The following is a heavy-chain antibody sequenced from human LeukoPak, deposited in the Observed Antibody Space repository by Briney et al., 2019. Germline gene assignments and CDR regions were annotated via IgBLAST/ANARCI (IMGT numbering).Heavy chain of an antibody. J-gene: IGHJ4*02. D-gene: IGHD3-22*01. Sequence: SETLSLTCTVSGGSISSYYWSWIRQPPGKGLEWIGYIFYSGSTNYNPSLKSRVTISVDTSKNQFSLKLSSVTAADTAVFYCARDTYDSSGYSFDYWGQGTLVTVSS. V-gene: IGHV4-59*01. CDR1: GGSISSYY. CDR3: ARDTYDSSGYSFDY. CDR2: IFYSGST.